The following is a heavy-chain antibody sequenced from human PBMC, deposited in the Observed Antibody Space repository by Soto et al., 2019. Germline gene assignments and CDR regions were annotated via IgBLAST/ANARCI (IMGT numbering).Heavy chain of an antibody. V-gene: IGHV3-23*01. CDR1: GFTLSSFA. Sequence: VQLLESGGGLVQPGGSLSLSCAGSGFTLSSFAMNWVRQAPGKGLEWVSASSGTGINAYYADSVRGRFTVSRDNSKNTVFFQMNSLRVEDTAVYYCANVRGWGQGTLVTVSS. CDR3: ANVRG. D-gene: IGHD3-3*01. J-gene: IGHJ4*02. CDR2: SSGTGINA.